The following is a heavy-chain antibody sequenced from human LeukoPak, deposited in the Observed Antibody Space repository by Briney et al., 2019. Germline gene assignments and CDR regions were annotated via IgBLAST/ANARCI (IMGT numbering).Heavy chain of an antibody. V-gene: IGHV1-18*01. CDR1: GYTFTSYG. Sequence: ASVKVSCKASGYTFTSYGISWVRQAPGQGLEWMGWISAYNGNTNYAQKLQGRVTMTTDTSTSTAYMELSSLRSEDTAVYYCARSEGIAARPYYYGMDVWGQGTTVTVSS. CDR3: ARSEGIAARPYYYGMDV. CDR2: ISAYNGNT. J-gene: IGHJ6*02. D-gene: IGHD6-6*01.